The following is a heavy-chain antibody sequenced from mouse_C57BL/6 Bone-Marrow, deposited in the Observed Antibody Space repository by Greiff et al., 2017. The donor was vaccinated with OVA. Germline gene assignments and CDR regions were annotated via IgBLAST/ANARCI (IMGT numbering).Heavy chain of an antibody. CDR3: ARRYYGSSWYFDV. Sequence: QVQLQQPGAELEKPGASVKMSCKASGYTFTSYWITWVKQRPGQGLEWIGDIYPGSGSTNYNEKFKSKATLTVDTSSSTAYMQLSSLTSEDSAVYYCARRYYGSSWYFDVWGTGTTVTVSS. CDR1: GYTFTSYW. J-gene: IGHJ1*03. V-gene: IGHV1-55*01. D-gene: IGHD1-1*01. CDR2: IYPGSGST.